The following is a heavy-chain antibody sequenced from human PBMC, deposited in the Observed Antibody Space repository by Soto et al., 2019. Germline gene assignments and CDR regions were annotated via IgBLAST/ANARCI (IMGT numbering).Heavy chain of an antibody. D-gene: IGHD6-19*01. CDR1: GFSLANYP. V-gene: IGHV3-48*02. CDR2: SSPRGDTI. J-gene: IGHJ4*02. Sequence: GGSLRLSCVASGFSLANYPMNWVRQTPGKGPEWISYSSPRGDTIYYADSVEGRFTISRDNARNSLSLHMSSLRDEDSALYYCAKGPHTNVGWPYYFESWGQGVPVTVS. CDR3: AKGPHTNVGWPYYFES.